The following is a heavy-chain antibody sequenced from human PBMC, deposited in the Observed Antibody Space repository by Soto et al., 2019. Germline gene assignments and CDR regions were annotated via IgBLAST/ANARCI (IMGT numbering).Heavy chain of an antibody. CDR2: IYVTGAV. Sequence: PSETLSLTCSVSGAALNSGNYYWSWIRPVPGTGLEWIGHIYVTGAVDYNPSLRDRITISQDTSERQFSLNLRLVTAADTAVYYCARLRIATNNYKWFDPWGQGTLVTVSS. CDR1: GAALNSGNYY. CDR3: ARLRIATNNYKWFDP. V-gene: IGHV4-31*03. D-gene: IGHD2-21*01. J-gene: IGHJ5*02.